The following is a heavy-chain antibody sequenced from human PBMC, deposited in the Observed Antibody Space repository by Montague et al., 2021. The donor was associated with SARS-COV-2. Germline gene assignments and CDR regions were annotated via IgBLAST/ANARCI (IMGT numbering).Heavy chain of an antibody. J-gene: IGHJ6*02. Sequence: SETLSLTCAVDGRSCSGYYWSWMREPPGKGQERVGEINHSGSTNYNPSLKSRVTISVDTSKNQFSLKLSSVTAADTAVYYCARIRCITIFGVVITPYYYGMDVWGQGTTVTVSS. D-gene: IGHD3-3*01. CDR1: GRSCSGYY. CDR3: ARIRCITIFGVVITPYYYGMDV. CDR2: INHSGST. V-gene: IGHV4-34*01.